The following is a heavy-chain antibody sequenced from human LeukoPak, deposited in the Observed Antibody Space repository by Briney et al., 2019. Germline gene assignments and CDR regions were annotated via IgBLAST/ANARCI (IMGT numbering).Heavy chain of an antibody. CDR3: VRDGGDS. Sequence: GGSLRLSCATSGFTFDIYWMSWVRQAPGKGLEWVANIKEDGSEKYYVDSVKGRFTISRDNAKNSLDLQMDSLRAEDTAVYYCVRDGGDSWGQGTLVTVSS. D-gene: IGHD3-16*01. CDR2: IKEDGSEK. V-gene: IGHV3-7*01. J-gene: IGHJ4*02. CDR1: GFTFDIYW.